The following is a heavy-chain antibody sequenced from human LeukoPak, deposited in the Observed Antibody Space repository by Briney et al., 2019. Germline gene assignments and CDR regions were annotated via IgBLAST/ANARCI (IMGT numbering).Heavy chain of an antibody. D-gene: IGHD5-12*01. Sequence: SETLSLTCTVSGGSISSYYWSWIRQPPGKGLEWIGYIYYSGSTNYNPSLKSRVTISVDTSKNQFSLKLSSATAADTAVYYCARGGPSGYDSVRSFDYWGQGTLVTVSS. CDR3: ARGGPSGYDSVRSFDY. CDR2: IYYSGST. CDR1: GGSISSYY. J-gene: IGHJ4*02. V-gene: IGHV4-59*01.